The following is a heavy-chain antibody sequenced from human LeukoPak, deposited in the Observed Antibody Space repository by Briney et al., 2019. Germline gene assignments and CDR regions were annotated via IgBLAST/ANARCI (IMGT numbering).Heavy chain of an antibody. CDR2: ILGDGDRT. CDR3: AKRGKVATKEFDS. V-gene: IGHV3-23*01. D-gene: IGHD1-1*01. CDR1: GFTFSSSP. J-gene: IGHJ4*02. Sequence: GGSLRLSCAASGFTFSSSPMSWVRQAPGKGLEWVSHILGDGDRTYYAESVKGRFTISRDNSKNTLYLQMNSLRAEDTATYFCAKRGKVATKEFDSWGQGTLVTVSS.